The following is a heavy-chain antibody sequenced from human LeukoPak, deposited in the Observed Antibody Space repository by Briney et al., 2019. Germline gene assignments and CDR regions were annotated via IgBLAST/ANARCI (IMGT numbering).Heavy chain of an antibody. CDR2: ISAYNGNT. CDR1: GYTFTSYG. J-gene: IGHJ6*03. V-gene: IGHV1-18*01. D-gene: IGHD3-10*01. Sequence: EASVKVSCKASGYTFTSYGISWVRQAPGQGLEWMGWISAYNGNTNYAQKLQGRVTMPTDTSTSTAYMELRSLRSDDTAVYYCARGPAPRSRLWFGDSYYYYYMDVWGKGTTVTVSS. CDR3: ARGPAPRSRLWFGDSYYYYYMDV.